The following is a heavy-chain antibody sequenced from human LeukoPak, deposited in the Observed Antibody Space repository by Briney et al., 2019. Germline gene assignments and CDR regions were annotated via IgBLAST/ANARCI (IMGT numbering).Heavy chain of an antibody. CDR1: GFPFSSYA. CDR2: ISGSGDDT. J-gene: IGHJ4*02. D-gene: IGHD5-18*01. CDR3: AKDPLNTVMVSPTFDY. V-gene: IGHV3-23*01. Sequence: GGSLRLSCVVSGFPFSSYAMSWVRQAPGKGLEWVSGISGSGDDTYYAASEKGRFTVSRDTSKNTLYLQMDSLRAEDTAVYYCAKDPLNTVMVSPTFDYWGQGTLVTVSS.